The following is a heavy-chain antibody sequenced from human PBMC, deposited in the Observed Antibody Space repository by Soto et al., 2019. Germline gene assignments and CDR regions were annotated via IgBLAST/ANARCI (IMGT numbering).Heavy chain of an antibody. Sequence: QLQLQESGPGLVKPSETLSLTCTVSGGSISSSSYYWGWIRQPPGKGLEWIGSIYYSGSTYYNPSLKSRVTLSVDTSKNQFSLKLSSVTAADTAVYYCARLGPPEQDYWGQGTLVTVSS. J-gene: IGHJ4*02. CDR2: IYYSGST. CDR3: ARLGPPEQDY. D-gene: IGHD3-16*01. V-gene: IGHV4-39*01. CDR1: GGSISSSSYY.